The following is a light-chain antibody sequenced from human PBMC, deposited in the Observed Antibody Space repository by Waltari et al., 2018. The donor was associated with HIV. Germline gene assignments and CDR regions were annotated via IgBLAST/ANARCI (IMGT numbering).Light chain of an antibody. J-gene: IGKJ4*01. CDR1: QGVGSN. CDR2: AAS. CDR3: QQYNDWPPLT. V-gene: IGKV3D-15*01. Sequence: EIVMTQSPATLSVSPGERATLSCRASQGVGSNLAWYQQKPGQAPRLLIFAASTRATGIPARFSGRGSGTEFTLTISSLQSEDFAVYYCQQYNDWPPLTFGGGTKVEI.